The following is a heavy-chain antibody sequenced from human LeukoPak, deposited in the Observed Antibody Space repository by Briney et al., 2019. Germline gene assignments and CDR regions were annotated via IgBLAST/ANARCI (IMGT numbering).Heavy chain of an antibody. CDR3: AKDRAPITVFGVAPTASFDC. J-gene: IGHJ4*02. V-gene: IGHV3-23*01. CDR1: RFTFSNYA. D-gene: IGHD3-3*01. CDR2: ISVGGDT. Sequence: PGGSLRLSCAASRFTFSNYAMSWVRQAPGKGLEWVSAISVGGDTYYADSVRGRFTISRDSSKSTLYLQMNSLRAEDTAIYYCAKDRAPITVFGVAPTASFDCWGQGTLVTVSS.